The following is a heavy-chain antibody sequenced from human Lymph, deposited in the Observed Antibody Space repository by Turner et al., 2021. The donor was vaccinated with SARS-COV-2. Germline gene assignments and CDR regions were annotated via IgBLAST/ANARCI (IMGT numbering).Heavy chain of an antibody. D-gene: IGHD1-1*01. V-gene: IGHV1-24*01. CDR2: FDPEDGET. Sequence: QVQLVQSGAEVKKPGPSVKVSCKVSGYTLTELSIHWVRQAPGKGLEGMGGFDPEDGETIYAQKFQGRVTMTEDTSTDTAYMEMSSLRSEDTDVYYCATLKSNWKILTGRYYFDFWGQGTLVTVSS. CDR3: ATLKSNWKILTGRYYFDF. CDR1: GYTLTELS. J-gene: IGHJ4*02.